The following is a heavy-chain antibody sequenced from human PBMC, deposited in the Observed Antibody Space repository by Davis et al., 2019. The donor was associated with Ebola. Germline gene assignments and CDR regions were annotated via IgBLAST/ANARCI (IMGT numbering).Heavy chain of an antibody. D-gene: IGHD1-26*01. J-gene: IGHJ4*02. CDR3: ARAEYSGSPLY. CDR2: IYNSGST. CDR1: GGSISNYY. V-gene: IGHV4-59*12. Sequence: PSETLSLTCTVSGGSISNYYWTWMRQPPGKGLEWIGYIYNSGSTNYNPSLKSRVTISVDTSKNQFSLKLSSVTAADTAVYYCARAEYSGSPLYWGQGTLVTVSS.